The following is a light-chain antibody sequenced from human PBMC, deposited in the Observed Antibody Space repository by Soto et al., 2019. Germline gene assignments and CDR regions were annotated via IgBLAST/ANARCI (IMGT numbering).Light chain of an antibody. J-gene: IGLJ1*01. Sequence: QSVLTQPPSASGTPGQRVTISCSGSSSDIGSNYVYWYQQLPGTAPKLLIYSNNQRPSGVPDRFSGSKSGTSASLAISGLRSEDEADYYCAAWDDSLSVYYVFXTGTKVTVL. CDR2: SNN. CDR3: AAWDDSLSVYYV. V-gene: IGLV1-47*02. CDR1: SSDIGSNY.